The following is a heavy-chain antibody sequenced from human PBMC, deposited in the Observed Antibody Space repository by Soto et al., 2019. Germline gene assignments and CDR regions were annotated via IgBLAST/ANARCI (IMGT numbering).Heavy chain of an antibody. CDR3: SSSPADYFDY. CDR1: GGSISSGGYY. CDR2: IYYSGST. Sequence: PSETLSLTCTVSGGSISSGGYYWSWIRQHPGKGLEWIGYIYYSGSTYYNPSLKSRVTISVDTSKNQFSLKLSSVTAADTAVYYCSSSPADYFDYWGQGTLVTVSS. J-gene: IGHJ4*02. V-gene: IGHV4-31*03. D-gene: IGHD6-25*01.